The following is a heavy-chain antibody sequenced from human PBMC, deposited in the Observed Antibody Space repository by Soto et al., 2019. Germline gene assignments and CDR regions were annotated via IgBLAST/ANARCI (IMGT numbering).Heavy chain of an antibody. V-gene: IGHV3-21*02. CDR3: ARDQRGFGGNYGMEV. CDR1: GFTFSTYS. Sequence: VQLVESGGGLVKPGGSLRLSCAASGFTFSTYSMNWVRQAPGKGLEWVSSITSSSSDKYYADSVRGRFTVSRDNAKNSLYLEIASLRAEDTAVYYCARDQRGFGGNYGMEVWCQGTTVTVSS. J-gene: IGHJ6*02. CDR2: ITSSSSDK. D-gene: IGHD3-10*01.